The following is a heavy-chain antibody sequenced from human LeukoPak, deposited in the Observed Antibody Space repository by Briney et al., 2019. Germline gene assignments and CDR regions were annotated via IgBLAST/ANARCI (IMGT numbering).Heavy chain of an antibody. CDR3: ARSFDSSGYYYYFDY. Sequence: PSETLSLTCTVSGGSISSYYWSWIRQSPGQGLEWIGYIHYSGSTNYNPSLKSRVTISVDTSRNQFSLKLSSETAADTAVYYCARSFDSSGYYYYFDYWGQGTLVTVSS. D-gene: IGHD3-22*01. CDR2: IHYSGST. J-gene: IGHJ4*02. V-gene: IGHV4-59*01. CDR1: GGSISSYY.